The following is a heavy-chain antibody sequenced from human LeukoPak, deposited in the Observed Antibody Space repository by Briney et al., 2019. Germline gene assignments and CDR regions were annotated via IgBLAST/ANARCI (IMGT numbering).Heavy chain of an antibody. J-gene: IGHJ4*02. CDR1: GYTFTGYY. Sequence: ASVKVSCKASGYTFTGYYMHWVRQAPGQGLEWMGRINPNSRGTNYAQKFQGRVTMTRDTSISTAYMELSRLRSDDTAVYYCARSRYYYDSSGYYFYLDYWGQGTLVTVSS. D-gene: IGHD3-22*01. CDR3: ARSRYYYDSSGYYFYLDY. CDR2: INPNSRGT. V-gene: IGHV1-2*06.